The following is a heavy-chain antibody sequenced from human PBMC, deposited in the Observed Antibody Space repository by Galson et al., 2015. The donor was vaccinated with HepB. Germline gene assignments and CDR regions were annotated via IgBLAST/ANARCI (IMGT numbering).Heavy chain of an antibody. Sequence: SLRLSCAASGFTFRSYGMHWVRQAPGKGLEWVAVISYDGSNKYYADSVKGRFTISRDNSKNTLFLQINSLRTEDTAVYYCARDRDVGFWSGYYDYWGQGTLVTVSS. D-gene: IGHD3-3*01. J-gene: IGHJ4*02. CDR1: GFTFRSYG. V-gene: IGHV3-30*03. CDR2: ISYDGSNK. CDR3: ARDRDVGFWSGYYDY.